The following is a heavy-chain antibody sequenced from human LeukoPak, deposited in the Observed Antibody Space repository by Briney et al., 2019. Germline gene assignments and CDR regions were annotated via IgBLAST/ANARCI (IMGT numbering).Heavy chain of an antibody. V-gene: IGHV3-11*04. CDR3: ARVFSGFYRFFNL. CDR2: ISSGGKDI. Sequence: GGSLRLSCDASGFGFSAFYMSWIRQAPGEGLEWISYISSGGKDIYYADSVKGRFTVSRDNTNNSLHLRMNSLRAEDTAVYYCARVFSGFYRFFNLWGQGTLVIVSS. J-gene: IGHJ5*02. D-gene: IGHD2/OR15-2a*01. CDR1: GFGFSAFY.